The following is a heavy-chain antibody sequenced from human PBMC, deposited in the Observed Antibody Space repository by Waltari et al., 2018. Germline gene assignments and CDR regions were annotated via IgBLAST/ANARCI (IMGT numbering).Heavy chain of an antibody. CDR1: GFTFRNYA. D-gene: IGHD5-18*01. J-gene: IGHJ4*02. CDR2: SSSAGNTT. Sequence: EVQMKESGGGVVQSGGSLRLSCSASGFTFRNYAFHWVRQTPGKGLVWVSRSSSAGNTTTDADSVKGRFTISRDNAKNTLYLQMNSLRAEDTALYYCARVEYTYGPYCFDSWGQGTPVTVSS. CDR3: ARVEYTYGPYCFDS. V-gene: IGHV3-74*02.